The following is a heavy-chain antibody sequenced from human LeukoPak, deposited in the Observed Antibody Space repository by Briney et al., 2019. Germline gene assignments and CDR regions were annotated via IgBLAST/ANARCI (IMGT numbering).Heavy chain of an antibody. J-gene: IGHJ4*02. CDR1: RGSISNYY. CDR2: LYSSGST. V-gene: IGHV4-59*01. Sequence: SETLSLTCTVSRGSISNYYWSWIRQPPGKGLEWIGYLYSSGSTNYNPSLKSRVTISEDTSKNQFSLKLSSVTAADTATYYCARRRIDGDNFDLWGQGTLVTVSS. CDR3: ARRRIDGDNFDL. D-gene: IGHD5-24*01.